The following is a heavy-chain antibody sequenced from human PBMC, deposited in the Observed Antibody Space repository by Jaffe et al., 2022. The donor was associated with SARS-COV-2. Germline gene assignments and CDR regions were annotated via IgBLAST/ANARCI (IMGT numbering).Heavy chain of an antibody. D-gene: IGHD5-12*01. J-gene: IGHJ4*02. V-gene: IGHV3-48*03. CDR1: GFTFSSYE. Sequence: EVQLVESGGGLVQPGGSLRLSCAASGFTFSSYEMNWVRQAPGKGLEWVSYISSSGSTIYYADSVKGRFTISRDNAKNSLYLQMNSLRAEDTAVYYCARGGWVEMATFPDYWGQGTLVTVSS. CDR3: ARGGWVEMATFPDY. CDR2: ISSSGSTI.